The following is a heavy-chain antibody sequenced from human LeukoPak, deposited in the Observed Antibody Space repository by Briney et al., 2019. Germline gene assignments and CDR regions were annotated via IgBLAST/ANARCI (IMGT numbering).Heavy chain of an antibody. CDR1: GFVFTSYW. D-gene: IGHD2/OR15-2a*01. J-gene: IGHJ4*02. CDR3: ARRNLFDY. V-gene: IGHV3-7*01. CDR2: IKYDGSEK. Sequence: PGGSLRLSCAASGFVFTSYWMNWVRQAPGKGLEWVANIKYDGSEKNYVGSVKGRFTISRDNVKKSLYLQMDSLRAEDTAVYYCARRNLFDYWGQGALVIVPS.